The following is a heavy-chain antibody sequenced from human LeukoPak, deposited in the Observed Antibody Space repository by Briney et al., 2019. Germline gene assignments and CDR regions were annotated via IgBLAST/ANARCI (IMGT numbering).Heavy chain of an antibody. CDR3: ARDGSSSLDY. V-gene: IGHV3-53*01. Sequence: GGSLRLSCAASGFTFSSYAMHWVRQAPGKGLEWVSVIYSGGSTYYADSVKGRFTISRDNSKNTLYLQMNSLRAEDTAVYYCARDGSSSLDYWGQGTLVTVSS. D-gene: IGHD2-2*01. CDR1: GFTFSSYA. J-gene: IGHJ4*02. CDR2: IYSGGST.